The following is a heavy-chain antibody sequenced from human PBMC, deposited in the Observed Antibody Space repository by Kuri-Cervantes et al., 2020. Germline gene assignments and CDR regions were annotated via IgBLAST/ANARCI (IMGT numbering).Heavy chain of an antibody. V-gene: IGHV3-33*01. CDR2: IWYDGSNK. CDR3: ARAEDWGTPWCFDL. D-gene: IGHD7-27*01. Sequence: GESLKISCAASGFTFSSYGMHWVRQAPGKGLEWAAVIWYDGSNKYYADSVKGRFTISRDNSKNTKNTLYLQMNSLRSEDTAVYYCARAEDWGTPWCFDLWGRGTLVTVSS. CDR1: GFTFSSYG. J-gene: IGHJ2*01.